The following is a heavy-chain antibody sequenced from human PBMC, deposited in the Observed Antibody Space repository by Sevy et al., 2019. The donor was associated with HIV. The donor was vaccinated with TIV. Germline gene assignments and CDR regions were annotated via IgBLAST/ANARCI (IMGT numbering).Heavy chain of an antibody. J-gene: IGHJ4*02. CDR3: ARVGFDSSGNYNRGGYFDY. CDR1: GFTVSSNY. CDR2: IYSGGST. V-gene: IGHV3-53*01. D-gene: IGHD3-22*01. Sequence: GGSLRLSCAASGFTVSSNYMSWVRQAPGKGLEWVSVIYSGGSTYYADSVKGRFTISRDNSKNTLYLQMNSLRAEDTAVYYCARVGFDSSGNYNRGGYFDYWGQGTLVTVSS.